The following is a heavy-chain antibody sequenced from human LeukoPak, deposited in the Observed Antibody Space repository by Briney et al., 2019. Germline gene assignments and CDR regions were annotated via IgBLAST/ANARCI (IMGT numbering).Heavy chain of an antibody. CDR1: GFTFSSYA. CDR2: ISGSGGST. Sequence: GSLRLSCAASGFTFSSYAMSWVRQAPGKGLEWVSAISGSGGSTYYADSVKGRFTISRDNSKNTLYLQMNSLRAEDTAVYYCAKSSTITIFGALVDYWGQGTLVTVSS. CDR3: AKSSTITIFGALVDY. D-gene: IGHD3-3*01. V-gene: IGHV3-23*01. J-gene: IGHJ4*02.